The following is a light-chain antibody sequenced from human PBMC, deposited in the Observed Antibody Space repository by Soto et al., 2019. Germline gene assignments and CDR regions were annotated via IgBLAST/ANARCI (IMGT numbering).Light chain of an antibody. CDR1: QRISSW. CDR2: AVS. J-gene: IGKJ1*01. Sequence: DIQMTQSPSALSVSVRYRVTITCRASQRISSWLALYQPNPGNAPMLLVYAVSALKKGVQPGFSGSGSGTEFTLTISSLQPEDFATYYCQQYDSFSVTFGQGTKVDIK. CDR3: QQYDSFSVT. V-gene: IGKV1-5*01.